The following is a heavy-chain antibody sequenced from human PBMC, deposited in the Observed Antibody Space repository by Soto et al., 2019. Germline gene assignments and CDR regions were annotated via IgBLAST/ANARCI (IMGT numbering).Heavy chain of an antibody. D-gene: IGHD3-9*01. J-gene: IGHJ3*02. V-gene: IGHV4-59*01. Sequence: SETLSLTCTVSGGSISSYYWSWIRQPPGKGLEWIGYIYYSGSTNYNPSLKSRVTISVDTSKNQFSLKLSSVTAADTAVYYCARWLENYDILTGYYAGGGAFDIWGQGTMVTVSS. CDR1: GGSISSYY. CDR3: ARWLENYDILTGYYAGGGAFDI. CDR2: IYYSGST.